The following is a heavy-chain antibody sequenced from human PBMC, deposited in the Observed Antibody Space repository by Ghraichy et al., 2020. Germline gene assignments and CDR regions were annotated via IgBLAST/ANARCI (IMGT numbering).Heavy chain of an antibody. CDR2: IYYSGST. CDR1: GGSVSSGSYY. Sequence: SETLSLTCTVSGGSVSSGSYYWSWIRQPPGKGLEWIGYIYYSGSTNYNPSLKSRVTISVDTSKNQFSLKLSSVTAADTAVYYCARGGGVRGVITDYWGQGTLVTVSS. J-gene: IGHJ4*02. CDR3: ARGGGVRGVITDY. D-gene: IGHD3-10*01. V-gene: IGHV4-61*01.